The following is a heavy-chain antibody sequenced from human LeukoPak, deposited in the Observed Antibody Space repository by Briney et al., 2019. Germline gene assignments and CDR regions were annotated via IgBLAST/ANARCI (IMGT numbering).Heavy chain of an antibody. J-gene: IGHJ5*02. CDR3: ARHRAVAGNWFDP. CDR2: IYTSGST. D-gene: IGHD6-19*01. Sequence: SETLSLTCTVSGGSISSGSYYWSWIRQPAGKGLEWIGRIYTSGSTNYNPSLKSRVTISVDTSKNQFSLKLSSVTAADTAVYYCARHRAVAGNWFDPWGQGTLVTVSS. V-gene: IGHV4-61*02. CDR1: GGSISSGSYY.